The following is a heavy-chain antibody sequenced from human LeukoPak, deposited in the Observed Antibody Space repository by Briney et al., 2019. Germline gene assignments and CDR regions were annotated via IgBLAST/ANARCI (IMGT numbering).Heavy chain of an antibody. Sequence: GGSLRLSCAGSGFTFSDFWMTWVRQAPGKGLEWVAFIRNDGSSEFYKDSVKGRFTISRDNSKNTLFLQMNSLRAEDTAVYYCAKGGDGYNYGSYFDYWGQGTLVTVSS. D-gene: IGHD5-24*01. CDR1: GFTFSDFW. CDR3: AKGGDGYNYGSYFDY. CDR2: IRNDGSSE. V-gene: IGHV3-30*02. J-gene: IGHJ4*02.